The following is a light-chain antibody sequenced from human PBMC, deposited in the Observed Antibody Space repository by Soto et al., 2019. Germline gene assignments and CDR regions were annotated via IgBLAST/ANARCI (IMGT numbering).Light chain of an antibody. V-gene: IGLV2-14*01. J-gene: IGLJ1*01. CDR1: SSDVGGYNY. CDR2: EVS. Sequence: QSALTQPASVSGSPGQSITISCTGTSSDVGGYNYVSWYQQHPGKAPKLMIYEVSNRPSGVSNRFSGSKSGNTASLTISGLQAEDEADYYCSSYTSSSTLIGFGTGTKLTVL. CDR3: SSYTSSSTLIG.